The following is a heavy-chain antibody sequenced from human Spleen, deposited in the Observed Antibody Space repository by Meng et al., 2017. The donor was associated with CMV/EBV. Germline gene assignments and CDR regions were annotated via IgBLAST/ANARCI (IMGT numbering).Heavy chain of an antibody. J-gene: IGHJ4*02. CDR1: GFTFSDYS. CDR2: LSSSGSTM. CDR3: ARFSSSSRRHFDY. V-gene: IGHV3-11*01. Sequence: AASGFTFSDYSMSWIRQAPGKGLEWLSYLSSSGSTMYYADSVKGRFTISRDNAMNSLSLQMNSLRAEDTAIYYCARFSSSSRRHFDYWGQGTLVTVSS. D-gene: IGHD6-6*01.